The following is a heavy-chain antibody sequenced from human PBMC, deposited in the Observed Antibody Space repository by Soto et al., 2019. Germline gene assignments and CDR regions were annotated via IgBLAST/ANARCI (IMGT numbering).Heavy chain of an antibody. CDR2: ISGSGGST. CDR3: AKARLAARRSPTKGTDYYYMDV. V-gene: IGHV3-23*01. CDR1: GFTFSSYA. Sequence: GGSLRLSCAASGFTFSSYAMSWVRQAPGKGLEWVSAISGSGGSTYYADSVKGRFTISRDNSKNTLYLQMNSLRAEDTAVYYCAKARLAARRSPTKGTDYYYMDVWGKGTTVTVSS. D-gene: IGHD6-6*01. J-gene: IGHJ6*03.